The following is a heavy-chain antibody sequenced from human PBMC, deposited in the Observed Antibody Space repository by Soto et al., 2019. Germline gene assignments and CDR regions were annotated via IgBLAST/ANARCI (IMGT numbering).Heavy chain of an antibody. J-gene: IGHJ4*02. V-gene: IGHV3-15*01. CDR2: IKSKTDGGTT. CDR1: GFTFSNAW. D-gene: IGHD4-17*01. CDR3: TTDGPIFSGDYVHNYFDY. Sequence: EVQLVESGGGLVKPGGSLRLSCAASGFTFSNAWMSWVRQAPGKGLEWVGRIKSKTDGGTTDYAAPVKGRLTISRDDSKNTLYLQMNSLKTEDTAVYYCTTDGPIFSGDYVHNYFDYWGQGTLVTVSS.